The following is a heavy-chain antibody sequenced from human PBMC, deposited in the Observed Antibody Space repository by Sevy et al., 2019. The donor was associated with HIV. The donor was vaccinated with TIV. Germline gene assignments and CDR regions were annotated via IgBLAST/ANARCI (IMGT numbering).Heavy chain of an antibody. V-gene: IGHV3-30-3*01. CDR3: AKDFTGYNGMDV. D-gene: IGHD3-9*01. CDR1: GFTFSSYA. CDR2: ISYDGSNK. Sequence: GGSLRLSCAASGFTFSSYAVHWVRQAPGKGLEWVAVISYDGSNKYYADSVKGRFTISRDNSKNILYLQMISLRAEDTAVYYCAKDFTGYNGMDVWGQGTMVTVSS. J-gene: IGHJ6*02.